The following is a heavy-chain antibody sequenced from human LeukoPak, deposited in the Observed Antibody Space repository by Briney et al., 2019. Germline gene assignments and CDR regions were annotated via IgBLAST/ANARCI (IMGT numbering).Heavy chain of an antibody. J-gene: IGHJ4*02. D-gene: IGHD2-15*01. CDR3: ATSARTYIGSSLDY. CDR2: FYAGGST. CDR1: GFSVSTNY. V-gene: IGHV3-66*01. Sequence: GGSLRLSCEASGFSVSTNYMSWVRQAPGKGLEWVSVFYAGGSTYYTDSVKGRFTISRDISKNSLYLQMNSLRAEDTAVYYCATSARTYIGSSLDYWGQGTLVTVSS.